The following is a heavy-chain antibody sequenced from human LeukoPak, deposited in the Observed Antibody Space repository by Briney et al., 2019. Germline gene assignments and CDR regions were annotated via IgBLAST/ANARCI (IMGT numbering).Heavy chain of an antibody. CDR1: GFTFSSYS. CDR3: ARDRAAANDAFDI. D-gene: IGHD6-13*01. Sequence: GGSLRLSCAASGFTFSSYSMNWVRQAPGKGLEWVSSISSSSSYIYYADSVKGRFTISRDNAKNSLYLQMNSLRAEDTAVYYCARDRAAANDAFDIWGQGTMVTVSS. CDR2: ISSSSSYI. J-gene: IGHJ3*02. V-gene: IGHV3-21*01.